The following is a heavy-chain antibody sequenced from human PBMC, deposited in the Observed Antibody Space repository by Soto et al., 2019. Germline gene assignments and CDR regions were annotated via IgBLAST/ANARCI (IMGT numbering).Heavy chain of an antibody. CDR1: GGTLSSYT. V-gene: IGHV1-69*04. CDR3: AREQVILGTYGMDV. D-gene: IGHD2-15*01. CDR2: IIPILGIA. J-gene: IGHJ6*02. Sequence: GASVKVSCKDSGGTLSSYTISWVRQAPRQGLEWMGRIIPILGIADYAQKFQGRVTITADKSTSTAYMELNSLRSEDTAVYYCAREQVILGTYGMDVWGQGTTVTVSS.